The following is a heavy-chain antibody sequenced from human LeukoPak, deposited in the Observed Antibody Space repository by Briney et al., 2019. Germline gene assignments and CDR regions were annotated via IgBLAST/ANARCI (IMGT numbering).Heavy chain of an antibody. Sequence: SETLSLTCTVSGGSISSSSYYWGWIRQPPGKGLEWIGSIYYSGSTYYNPSLKSRVTISVDTSKNQFSLKLSSVTAADTAVYYCSKTPHEGPNYYCYYGMDVWGQGTTVTVSS. CDR1: GGSISSSSYY. V-gene: IGHV4-39*01. J-gene: IGHJ6*02. CDR3: SKTPHEGPNYYCYYGMDV. CDR2: IYYSGST.